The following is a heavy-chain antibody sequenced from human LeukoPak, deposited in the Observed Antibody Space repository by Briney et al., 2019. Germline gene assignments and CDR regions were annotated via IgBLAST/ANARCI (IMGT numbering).Heavy chain of an antibody. CDR2: ISYDGINE. V-gene: IGHV3-30-3*01. D-gene: IGHD5-18*01. CDR3: ARGGSYGCGYHFDLDV. J-gene: IGHJ6*02. Sequence: PGRSLILSCAASGFTFSIYAMHWVRQAPGKGLEWMAVISYDGINEYYADSVKGRFTISRDNSKNTLYLQMNSLRTEDTAVYYCARGGSYGCGYHFDLDVWGQGTTVTVSS. CDR1: GFTFSIYA.